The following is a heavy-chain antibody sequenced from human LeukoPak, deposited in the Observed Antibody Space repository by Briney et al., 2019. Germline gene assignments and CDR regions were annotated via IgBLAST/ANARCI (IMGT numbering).Heavy chain of an antibody. CDR1: GYTFTGYY. J-gene: IGHJ6*03. CDR2: INPNSGGT. V-gene: IGHV1-2*02. Sequence: ASVKVSCKASGYTFTGYYMHWVRQAPGQGLEWMGWINPNSGGTNYAQKFQGRVTMTRDTSISTAYMELSSLRSEDAAVYYCARSSSDYYYYYMDAWGKGTTVTVSS. CDR3: ARSSSDYYYYYMDA.